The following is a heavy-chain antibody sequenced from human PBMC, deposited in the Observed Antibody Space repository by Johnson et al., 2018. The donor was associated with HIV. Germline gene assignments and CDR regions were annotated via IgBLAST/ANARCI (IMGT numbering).Heavy chain of an antibody. D-gene: IGHD3-22*01. Sequence: VQLVESGGGLVQPGGSLRLSCAVSGFTFSSHWMTWVRQAPGKGLEWVANIKTDGSEKYYVDSVKGRFTISRDNARNSVYLQMNSLRAEDTAVYYCARGDHYASSGFYFGAAFDSWGQGTMVTVSS. CDR1: GFTFSSHW. CDR3: ARGDHYASSGFYFGAAFDS. V-gene: IGHV3-7*03. CDR2: IKTDGSEK. J-gene: IGHJ3*02.